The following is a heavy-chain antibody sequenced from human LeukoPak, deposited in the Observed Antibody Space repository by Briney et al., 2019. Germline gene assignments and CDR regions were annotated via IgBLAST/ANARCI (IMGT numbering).Heavy chain of an antibody. J-gene: IGHJ4*02. Sequence: SETLSLTCTVSGYSISSGYYWSWIRQPPGKGLEWIGEINHSGSTNYNPSLKSRVTISVDTSKNQFSLKLSSVTAADTAVYYCARMAISGYYRMGIDYWGQGTLVTVSS. V-gene: IGHV4-38-2*02. CDR2: INHSGST. CDR3: ARMAISGYYRMGIDY. D-gene: IGHD3-22*01. CDR1: GYSISSGYY.